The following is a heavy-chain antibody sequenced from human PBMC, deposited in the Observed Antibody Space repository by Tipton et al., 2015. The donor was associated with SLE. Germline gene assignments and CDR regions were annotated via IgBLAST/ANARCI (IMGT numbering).Heavy chain of an antibody. CDR3: ARLSPLWFGEYTEY. D-gene: IGHD3-10*01. CDR1: GGSITTTPYY. Sequence: TLSLTCIVSGGSITTTPYYWGWIRQSPEKGLEWIGSTHYSGTTYYNTSLESRVTMSLDTSKNEFSLNLRSVTATDTAVYYCARLSPLWFGEYTEYWGQGTLVTVTS. CDR2: THYSGTT. V-gene: IGHV4-39*01. J-gene: IGHJ4*02.